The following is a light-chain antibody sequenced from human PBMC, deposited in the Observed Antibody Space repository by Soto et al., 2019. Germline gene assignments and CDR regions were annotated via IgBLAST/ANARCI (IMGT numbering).Light chain of an antibody. CDR1: QDIDKY. Sequence: DIQMTQSPSSLSASVGDRVTITGQAIQDIDKYLSGYQQKPGKAPKLLIYDASNFETGVPSRFSGSGSGTEFTLTIGSRQPGDIATYLFHQYDNLPLTFGPGTKVDI. CDR3: HQYDNLPLT. V-gene: IGKV1-33*01. CDR2: DAS. J-gene: IGKJ3*01.